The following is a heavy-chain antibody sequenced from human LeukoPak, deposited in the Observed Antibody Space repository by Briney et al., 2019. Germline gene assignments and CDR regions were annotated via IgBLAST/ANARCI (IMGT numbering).Heavy chain of an antibody. Sequence: ASVKVSCKASGYAFTSYGISWVRQAPGQGLEWMGWISGYNGNTNYAQKLKGRVTMTTDTSTSTAYMELRSLRSDDTAVYFCARDDYDSSAPMYFQHWGQGTLVTVSS. CDR1: GYAFTSYG. J-gene: IGHJ1*01. CDR2: ISGYNGNT. D-gene: IGHD3-22*01. V-gene: IGHV1-18*01. CDR3: ARDDYDSSAPMYFQH.